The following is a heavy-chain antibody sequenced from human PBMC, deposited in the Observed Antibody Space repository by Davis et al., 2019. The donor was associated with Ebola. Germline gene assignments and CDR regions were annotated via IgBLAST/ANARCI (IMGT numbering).Heavy chain of an antibody. CDR2: IYYSGST. Sequence: ESLKISCAASGFSFSTYSMNWVRQAPGKGLEWIGSIYYSGSTNYNPSLKSRVTISVDTSKNQFSLKLSSVTAADTAVYYCARGRYSGYDFEGYYFDYWGQGTLVTVSS. V-gene: IGHV4-34*01. J-gene: IGHJ4*02. CDR1: GFSFSTYS. CDR3: ARGRYSGYDFEGYYFDY. D-gene: IGHD5-12*01.